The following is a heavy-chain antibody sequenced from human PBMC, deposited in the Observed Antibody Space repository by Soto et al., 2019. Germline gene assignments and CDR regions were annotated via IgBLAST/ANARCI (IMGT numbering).Heavy chain of an antibody. Sequence: GGSLRLSCAASEFMFRMYVMSWVRQAPETGLEWVANINKDGSEKYYTDSVKGRFAISRDNTKNLLSLQMNSLRAEDTAIYYCARAVGGALVACFDYWGQGALVTVSS. V-gene: IGHV3-7*01. CDR1: EFMFRMYV. CDR3: ARAVGGALVACFDY. J-gene: IGHJ4*02. CDR2: INKDGSEK. D-gene: IGHD5-12*01.